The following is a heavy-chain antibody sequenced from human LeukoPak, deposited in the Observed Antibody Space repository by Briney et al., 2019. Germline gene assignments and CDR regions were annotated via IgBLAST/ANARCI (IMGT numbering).Heavy chain of an antibody. V-gene: IGHV4-39*01. CDR2: IYYSGST. J-gene: IGHJ4*02. CDR1: GGSISSSSYY. D-gene: IGHD3-10*01. CDR3: AEGSGSSSFDY. Sequence: PSETLSLTCTVSGGSISSSSYYWGWIRQPPGKGLEWIGSIYYSGSTYYNPSLKSRVTISVDTSKNQFSLKLSSVTAADTAVYYCAEGSGSSSFDYWGQGTLVTVSS.